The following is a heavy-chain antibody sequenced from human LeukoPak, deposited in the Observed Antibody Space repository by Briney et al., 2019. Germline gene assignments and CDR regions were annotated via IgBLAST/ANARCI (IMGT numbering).Heavy chain of an antibody. J-gene: IGHJ4*02. D-gene: IGHD3-9*01. Sequence: SQTLSLTCAVSGGSISSGAYSWSWIRQPPGKGLEWIGYIYHSGSTYYNPSLKSRVTISVDRSKNQFSLKLSSVTAADTAVYYCASSNYDILTGYYTGCDYWGQGTLVTVSS. CDR3: ASSNYDILTGYYTGCDY. V-gene: IGHV4-30-2*01. CDR2: IYHSGST. CDR1: GGSISSGAYS.